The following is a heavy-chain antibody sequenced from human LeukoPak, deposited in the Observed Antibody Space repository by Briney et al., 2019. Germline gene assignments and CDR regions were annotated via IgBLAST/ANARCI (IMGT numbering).Heavy chain of an antibody. J-gene: IGHJ4*02. CDR3: AKDGTYYYGSGSYYIDY. D-gene: IGHD3-10*01. CDR2: IRASNGNI. CDR1: GYTFTNYG. Sequence: ASVKVSCKASGYTFTNYGITWVRQAPGQGLEWMGWIRASNGNIDYAQKLQGRVTMTTDTSTNTAYMELRSLTSDDTAVYYCAKDGTYYYGSGSYYIDYWGQGTLVIVSS. V-gene: IGHV1-18*04.